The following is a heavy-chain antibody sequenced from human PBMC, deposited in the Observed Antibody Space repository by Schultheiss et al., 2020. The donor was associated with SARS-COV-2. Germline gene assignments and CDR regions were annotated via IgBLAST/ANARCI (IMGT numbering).Heavy chain of an antibody. D-gene: IGHD4-17*01. V-gene: IGHV3-21*01. CDR2: ISGSGGST. Sequence: GGSLRLSCAASGFTFSSYSMNWVRQAPGKGLEWVSAISGSGGSTYYADSVKGRFTISRDNAKNSLYLQMNSLRAEDTAVYYCARGPHNDDYGDYPFDYWGQGTLVTVSS. CDR3: ARGPHNDDYGDYPFDY. J-gene: IGHJ4*02. CDR1: GFTFSSYS.